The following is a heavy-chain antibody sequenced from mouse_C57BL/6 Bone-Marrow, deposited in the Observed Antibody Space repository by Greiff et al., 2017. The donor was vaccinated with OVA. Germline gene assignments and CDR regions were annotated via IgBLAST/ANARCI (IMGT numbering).Heavy chain of an antibody. J-gene: IGHJ3*01. Sequence: DVMLVESGGDLVKPGGSLKLSCAASGFTFSSYGMSWVSQTPDKRLEWVATISSGGSYTYYPDSVKGRFTISRDNAKNTLYLQMSSLKSEDTAMXYCARHLYGNYFAWFAYWGQGTLVTVSA. CDR1: GFTFSSYG. CDR2: ISSGGSYT. V-gene: IGHV5-6*02. CDR3: ARHLYGNYFAWFAY. D-gene: IGHD2-1*01.